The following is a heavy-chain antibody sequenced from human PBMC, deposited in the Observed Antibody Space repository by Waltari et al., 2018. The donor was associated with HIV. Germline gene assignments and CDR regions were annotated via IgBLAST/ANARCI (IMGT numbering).Heavy chain of an antibody. CDR3: ARHALRVGAAYWNFDR. V-gene: IGHV4-39*01. CDR1: GDCIGNGTTF. CDR2: IYYSGST. J-gene: IGHJ2*01. Sequence: HLKLQESGPGLVKPSETLSLTCTVAGDCIGNGTTFWGWIRQTPGEGLEWIGGIYYSGSTDYNPSLKSRFTISVDTSKNQFSLKLSTVTTSDTAVFYCARHALRVGAAYWNFDRWGRCTLVTVSS. D-gene: IGHD1-26*01.